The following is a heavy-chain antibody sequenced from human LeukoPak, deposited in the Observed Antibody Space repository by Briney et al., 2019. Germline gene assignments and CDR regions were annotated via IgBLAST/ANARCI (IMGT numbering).Heavy chain of an antibody. D-gene: IGHD3-10*01. CDR1: GFTFSSYG. CDR3: AKKGDYYYGSGSYLYMDV. Sequence: GGSLRLSCAASGFTFSSYGMSWVRQAPGKGLEWVSAISGSGGSTYYADSVKGRFTISRDNSKNTLYLQMNSLRAEDTAVYYCAKKGDYYYGSGSYLYMDVWGKGTTVTISS. V-gene: IGHV3-23*01. J-gene: IGHJ6*03. CDR2: ISGSGGST.